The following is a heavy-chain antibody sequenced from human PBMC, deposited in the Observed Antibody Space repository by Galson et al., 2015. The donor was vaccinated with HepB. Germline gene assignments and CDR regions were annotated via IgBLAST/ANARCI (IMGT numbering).Heavy chain of an antibody. Sequence: SLRLSCAASGFTFSSYAMHWVRQAPGKGLEWVAVISYDGSNKYYADSVKGRFTISRDNSKNTLYLQMNSLRAEDTAVYYCARAPLGNDAFDIWGQGTMVTVSS. V-gene: IGHV3-30-3*01. CDR2: ISYDGSNK. J-gene: IGHJ3*02. D-gene: IGHD3-16*01. CDR3: ARAPLGNDAFDI. CDR1: GFTFSSYA.